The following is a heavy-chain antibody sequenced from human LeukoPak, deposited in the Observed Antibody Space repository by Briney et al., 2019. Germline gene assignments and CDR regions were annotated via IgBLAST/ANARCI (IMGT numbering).Heavy chain of an antibody. CDR3: SGHMTSADY. CDR2: IKSKVHGGIT. J-gene: IGHJ4*02. D-gene: IGHD4-11*01. V-gene: IGHV3-15*01. Sequence: GGSLRLSCAASGFTFNDAWMSWVRQAPGKGLEWVARIKSKVHGGITDYTAPVNGRFTIPRDDSQNKLYLQMNSLKTEDTGVYYCSGHMTSADYWGQGTLVTVSS. CDR1: GFTFNDAW.